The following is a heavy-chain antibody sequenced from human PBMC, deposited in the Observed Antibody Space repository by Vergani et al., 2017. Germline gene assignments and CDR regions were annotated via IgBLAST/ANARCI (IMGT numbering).Heavy chain of an antibody. CDR1: GYTFTSYY. CDR2: INPSGGST. CDR3: ARDRYSGSYIDY. J-gene: IGHJ4*02. V-gene: IGHV1-46*01. Sequence: QVQLVQSGAEVKKPGASVKVSCKASGYTFTSYYMHWLRQAPGQGLEWMGIINPSGGSTSYAQKFQGRVTMTRDTYTSTVYMELSSLRSEDTDVYYCARDRYSGSYIDYWGQGTLVTVSS. D-gene: IGHD1-26*01.